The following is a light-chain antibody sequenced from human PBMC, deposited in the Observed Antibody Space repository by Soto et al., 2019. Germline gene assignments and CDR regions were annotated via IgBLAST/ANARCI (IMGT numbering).Light chain of an antibody. J-gene: IGKJ4*01. CDR1: QSISSW. V-gene: IGKV1-5*03. CDR3: QQYNSYPLT. Sequence: DIQMTQSPSTLSAYVGDRVTITCRASQSISSWLAWYQQKPGKAPKLLIYKASSLESGVPSRFSGSGSGTEFTLTISSLQPDDFATYYCQQYNSYPLTFCGGTMVDVK. CDR2: KAS.